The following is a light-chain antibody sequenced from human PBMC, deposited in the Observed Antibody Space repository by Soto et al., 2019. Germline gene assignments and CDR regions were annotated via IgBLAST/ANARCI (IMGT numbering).Light chain of an antibody. Sequence: DIVMTQSPLSLPVTPGEPASISCRSSQSLLHDNGYNYLDWYLQKPGQSPQLLIFLRSSRASGVPARFSSSGSGTDFTLNISRVEAEDVGVYYCMQALQTITFGPGTRREIK. CDR3: MQALQTIT. CDR1: QSLLHDNGYNY. V-gene: IGKV2-28*01. CDR2: LRS. J-gene: IGKJ5*01.